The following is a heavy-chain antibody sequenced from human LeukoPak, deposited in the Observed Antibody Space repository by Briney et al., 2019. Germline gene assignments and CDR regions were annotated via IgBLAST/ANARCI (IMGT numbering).Heavy chain of an antibody. V-gene: IGHV1-3*01. Sequence: ASVKVSCKASGYTFTTYAMHWVRQAPGQRLEWMGWINAGNGNTKYSQKFQGRVTITRDISASTAYMELSSLRSEDTAVYYCARTYCSSTSCYNVDRWGQGTLVTVSS. CDR3: ARTYCSSTSCYNVDR. CDR2: INAGNGNT. D-gene: IGHD2-2*02. J-gene: IGHJ4*02. CDR1: GYTFTTYA.